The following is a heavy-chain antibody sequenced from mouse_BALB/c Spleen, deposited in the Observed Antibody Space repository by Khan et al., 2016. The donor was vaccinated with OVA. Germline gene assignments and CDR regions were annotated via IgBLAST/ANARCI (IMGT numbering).Heavy chain of an antibody. CDR3: AREGISEGFYERDY. D-gene: IGHD2-3*01. Sequence: QVRLQQSGAELVRPGTSVKISCKASGYTFTDFWLGWVKQRLGQGREGRGDISPGGGERKEKEKFKGTSPLTADTSSSTAYIQLSSLTSPDSAGDRCAREGISEGFYERDYWGKGTSGKVSS. CDR1: GYTFTDFW. V-gene: IGHV1-63*02. J-gene: IGHJ4*01. CDR2: ISPGGGER.